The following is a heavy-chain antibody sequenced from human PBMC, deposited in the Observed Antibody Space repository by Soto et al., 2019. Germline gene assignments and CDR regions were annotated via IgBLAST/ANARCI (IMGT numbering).Heavy chain of an antibody. V-gene: IGHV4-34*01. Sequence: SETLSLTCAVYGGSFRGYYWSWIRQPPGKGLEWIGEINHSGSTNYNPSLKSRVTISVDTSKNQFSLKLSSVTAADTAVYYCARGGTKAESNSSSSGGVDYWGQRTLVTVSS. CDR2: INHSGST. J-gene: IGHJ4*02. CDR3: ARGGTKAESNSSSSGGVDY. CDR1: GGSFRGYY. D-gene: IGHD6-6*01.